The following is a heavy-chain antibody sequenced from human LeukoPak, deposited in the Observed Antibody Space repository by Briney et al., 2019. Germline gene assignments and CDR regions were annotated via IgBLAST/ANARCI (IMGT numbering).Heavy chain of an antibody. J-gene: IGHJ5*02. D-gene: IGHD2-15*01. CDR1: GGSISSSSYY. CDR3: ARRASVGPAWFDP. CDR2: IYYSGST. Sequence: SETLSLTCTVSGGSISSSSYYWGWIRQPPGKGLEWIGSIYYSGSTYYNPSLKSRVTISVDMSKNQFSLKLSSVTAADTAVYYCARRASVGPAWFDPWGQGTLVTVSS. V-gene: IGHV4-39*01.